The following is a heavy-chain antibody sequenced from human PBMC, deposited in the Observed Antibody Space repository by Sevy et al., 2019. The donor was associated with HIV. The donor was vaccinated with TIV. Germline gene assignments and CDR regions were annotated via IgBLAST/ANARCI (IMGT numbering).Heavy chain of an antibody. Sequence: GGSLRLSCAASGFTFSRYTMNWVRQAPGKGLEWVSSISSNSYYIYYSDSVKGRFTISRDNAKNFLDLHMNSLRAEDTAVYYCAREGGMGSSSSDWFDSWGQGTLVTVSS. CDR1: GFTFSRYT. CDR3: AREGGMGSSSSDWFDS. D-gene: IGHD6-6*01. J-gene: IGHJ5*01. V-gene: IGHV3-21*01. CDR2: ISSNSYYI.